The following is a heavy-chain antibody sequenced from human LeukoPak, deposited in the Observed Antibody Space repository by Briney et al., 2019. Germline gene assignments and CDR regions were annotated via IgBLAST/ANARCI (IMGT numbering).Heavy chain of an antibody. D-gene: IGHD5-24*01. CDR3: ARGRWLQLFLRNSLWYFDL. J-gene: IGHJ2*01. CDR2: INHSGST. CDR1: GGSISSYY. V-gene: IGHV4-34*01. Sequence: KTSETLSLTCTVSGGSISSYYWSWIRQPPGKGLEWIGEINHSGSTNYNPSLKSRVTISVDTSKNQFSLKLSSVTAADTAVYYCARGRWLQLFLRNSLWYFDLWGRGTLVTVSS.